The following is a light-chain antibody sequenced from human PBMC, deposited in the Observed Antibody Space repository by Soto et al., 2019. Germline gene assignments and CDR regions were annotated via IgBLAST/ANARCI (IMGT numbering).Light chain of an antibody. CDR2: GAS. J-gene: IGKJ1*01. Sequence: TLSVATLSVTKKERATLSCIASQSLRSSLAWYQQKPGQAPRLLIYGASTRATGIPARFSGSGSGTEFTLTISSLQSEDFAVYYCQQYYNWLPWTFGQGAKVDNK. CDR3: QQYYNWLPWT. CDR1: QSLRSS. V-gene: IGKV3-15*01.